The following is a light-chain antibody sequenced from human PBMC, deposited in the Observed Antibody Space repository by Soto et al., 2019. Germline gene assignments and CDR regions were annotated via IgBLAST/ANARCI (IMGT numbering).Light chain of an antibody. J-gene: IGKJ5*01. CDR1: ESVRTS. V-gene: IGKV3-11*01. Sequence: EIVMTQSPATLSASPGERASLSCRASESVRTSLAWYQQKPGQAPRLLIYDASNRATGIPARFSGSGSGTDFTLTISSLEPEDFAVYYCQQRSNWPPITFGQGTRLEIK. CDR3: QQRSNWPPIT. CDR2: DAS.